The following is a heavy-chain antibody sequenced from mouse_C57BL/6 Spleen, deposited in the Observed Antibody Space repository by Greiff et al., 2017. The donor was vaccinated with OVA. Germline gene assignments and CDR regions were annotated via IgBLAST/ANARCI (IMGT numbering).Heavy chain of an antibody. J-gene: IGHJ2*01. V-gene: IGHV1-62-2*01. CDR2: FYPGSGSI. Sequence: QVQLQQSGAELVKPGASVKLSCKASGYTFTEYTIHWVKQRPGQGLEWIGWFYPGSGSIKYNEKFKDKATLTANKSYSTVYMELSRLTSEDSAVYFCARHKDLLYYFDYWGQGTTLTVSS. CDR3: ARHKDLLYYFDY. CDR1: GYTFTEYT.